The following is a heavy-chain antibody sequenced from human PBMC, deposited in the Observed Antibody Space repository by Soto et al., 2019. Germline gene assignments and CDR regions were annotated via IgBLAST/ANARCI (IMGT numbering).Heavy chain of an antibody. CDR3: TTDPECSGWDTMPSRWYFDL. CDR2: VKSKTDGGA. V-gene: IGHV3-15*07. Sequence: EVQLVESGGGLVKPGGSLRLSCAASGFTFINAWMNWVRQAPGKGLEWVGRVKSKTDGGADYAAPVRGRFIISRDDSKDTLYLQMNSLKNEDTAVYYCTTDPECSGWDTMPSRWYFDLWGRGTLVTVSS. J-gene: IGHJ2*01. CDR1: GFTFINAW. D-gene: IGHD6-19*01.